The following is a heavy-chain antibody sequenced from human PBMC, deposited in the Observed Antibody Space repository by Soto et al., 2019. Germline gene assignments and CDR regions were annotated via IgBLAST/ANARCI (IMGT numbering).Heavy chain of an antibody. Sequence: GASVKVSCKASGYTFISYDINWVRQATGQGLEWMGWMNPNSGNTGYAQKFQGRVTMTRNTSISTAYMELSSLRSEDTAVYYCARPRSIAARVLAYWGQGTLVTVSS. V-gene: IGHV1-8*01. CDR2: MNPNSGNT. D-gene: IGHD6-6*01. CDR1: GYTFISYD. J-gene: IGHJ4*02. CDR3: ARPRSIAARVLAY.